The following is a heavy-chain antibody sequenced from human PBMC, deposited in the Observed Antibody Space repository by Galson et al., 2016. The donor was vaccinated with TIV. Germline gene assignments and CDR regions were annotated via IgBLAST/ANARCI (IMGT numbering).Heavy chain of an antibody. D-gene: IGHD2-21*01. V-gene: IGHV1-58*01. CDR2: IVVGSGNT. CDR3: AADRYCGTNCPDACDI. CDR1: GFTFTSSA. J-gene: IGHJ3*02. Sequence: SVKVSCKASGFTFTSSAVQWVRQARGQRLEWMGVIVVGSGNTNYAQKFQDRVAITTDMSTGTVYMELSSLRSEDTAVYYCAADRYCGTNCPDACDICVLGTMATVSS.